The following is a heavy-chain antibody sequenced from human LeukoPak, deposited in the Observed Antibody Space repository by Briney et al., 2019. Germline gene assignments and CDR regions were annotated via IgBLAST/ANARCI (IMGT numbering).Heavy chain of an antibody. Sequence: GGSLRLSCAASGFTFNTYTMNWVRQAPGKGLEWVSSISSSSSYRYYADSVKGRFTISRDNAKNSLYVQMNSLRAEDTAVYYCARGRAHELHSGWYLPFDSWGQGTLVTVSS. J-gene: IGHJ4*02. CDR2: ISSSSSYR. D-gene: IGHD6-19*01. V-gene: IGHV3-21*01. CDR1: GFTFNTYT. CDR3: ARGRAHELHSGWYLPFDS.